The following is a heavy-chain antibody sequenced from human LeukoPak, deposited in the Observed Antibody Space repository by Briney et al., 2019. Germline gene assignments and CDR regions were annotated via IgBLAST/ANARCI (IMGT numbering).Heavy chain of an antibody. CDR1: GYTFTTYW. V-gene: IGHV5-51*01. Sequence: GESLKISCKGSGYTFTTYWIGWVRQMPGKGLEWMGIIYPGDSDSRYSPSFQGQVTISADKSISTAYLQWSSLKASDTAMYYCARIATRQLLMGPGFDYWGQGTLVTVSS. D-gene: IGHD2-8*01. CDR3: ARIATRQLLMGPGFDY. CDR2: IYPGDSDS. J-gene: IGHJ4*02.